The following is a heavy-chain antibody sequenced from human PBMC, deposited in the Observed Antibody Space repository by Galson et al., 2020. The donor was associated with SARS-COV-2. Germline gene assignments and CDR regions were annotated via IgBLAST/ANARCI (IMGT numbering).Heavy chain of an antibody. D-gene: IGHD5-18*01. CDR3: ARSRGYTSGPIDY. J-gene: IGHJ4*02. CDR1: GFSFSDYA. Sequence: GESLKISCVVSGFSFSDYAINWVRQAPGKGLEWVSSMCSSGRSYIYYADSVKGRFTISRDNSKNTLYLQMNSLRAEDTAVYYCARSRGYTSGPIDYWGQGTLVTVSS. V-gene: IGHV3-NL1*01. CDR2: MCSSGRSYI.